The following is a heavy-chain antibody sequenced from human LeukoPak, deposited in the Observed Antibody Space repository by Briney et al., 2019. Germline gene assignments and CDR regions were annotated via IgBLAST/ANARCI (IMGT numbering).Heavy chain of an antibody. D-gene: IGHD3-10*01. J-gene: IGHJ4*02. CDR2: ISGSGGST. V-gene: IGHV3-23*01. CDR1: GFTVSSYA. Sequence: GGSLRLSCAASGFTVSSYAMSWVRQAPGKGLEWVSAISGSGGSTYYADSVKGRFTISRDNSKNTLYLQMNNLRAEDTAVYYRAKEGDTMVRGFDYWGQGTLVTVSS. CDR3: AKEGDTMVRGFDY.